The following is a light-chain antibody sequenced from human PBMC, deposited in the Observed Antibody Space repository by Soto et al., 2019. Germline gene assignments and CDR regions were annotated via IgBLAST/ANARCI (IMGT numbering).Light chain of an antibody. J-gene: IGLJ1*01. Sequence: QSVLTQPASVSGCPGQSITISCTGTSSDVGSYNLVSWYQQHPGKAPKLMIYEVSKRPSGVSNRFSGSKSGNTASLTISGLQAEDEADYYCCSYAGSSTSYVFGTGTKVTVL. CDR3: CSYAGSSTSYV. V-gene: IGLV2-23*02. CDR2: EVS. CDR1: SSDVGSYNL.